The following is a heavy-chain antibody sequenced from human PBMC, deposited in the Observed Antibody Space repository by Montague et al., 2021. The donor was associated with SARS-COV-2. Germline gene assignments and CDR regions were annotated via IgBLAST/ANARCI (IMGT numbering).Heavy chain of an antibody. J-gene: IGHJ4*02. CDR2: TYYTSKWNN. CDR3: ARWDPQTLTVISLRGKSANDY. CDR1: GDSVSRIGVG. D-gene: IGHD4-11*01. Sequence: CAISGDSVSRIGVGWNWIRQSPSRGLEWLGSTYYTSKWNNDYTISVKSRIGISPDTSKNQFSLKLRSVTAADTAVYYCARWDPQTLTVISLRGKSANDYWGQGTLVTVSS. V-gene: IGHV6-1*01.